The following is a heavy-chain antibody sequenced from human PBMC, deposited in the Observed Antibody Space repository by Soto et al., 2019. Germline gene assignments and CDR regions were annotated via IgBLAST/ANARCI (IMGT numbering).Heavy chain of an antibody. J-gene: IGHJ4*02. CDR1: GYTFTSYG. CDR3: ARDLRRFLEWPYFDY. Sequence: GASVKVSCKASGYTFTSYGISWVRQAPGQGLEWMGWISAYNGNTNYAQKLQGRVTMTTDTSTSTAYMELRSLRSDDTAVYYCARDLRRFLEWPYFDYWGQGTLVTVSS. V-gene: IGHV1-18*01. CDR2: ISAYNGNT. D-gene: IGHD3-3*01.